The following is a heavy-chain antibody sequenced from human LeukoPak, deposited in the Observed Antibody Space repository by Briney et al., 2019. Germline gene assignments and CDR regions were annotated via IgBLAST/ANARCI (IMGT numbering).Heavy chain of an antibody. CDR1: GFTFRSYA. CDR3: AKLGSNQQLVPDY. J-gene: IGHJ4*02. D-gene: IGHD6-13*01. V-gene: IGHV3-23*01. Sequence: PGGSLRLSCAASGFTFRSYAMSWVRQAPGKGLEWVSAISGSGGSTYYADSVMGRFTISRDNSKNTLYLQMNSLRAEDTAVYYCAKLGSNQQLVPDYWGQGTLVTVSS. CDR2: ISGSGGST.